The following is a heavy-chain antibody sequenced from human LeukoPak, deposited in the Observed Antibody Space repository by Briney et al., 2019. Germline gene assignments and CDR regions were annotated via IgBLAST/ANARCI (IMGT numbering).Heavy chain of an antibody. V-gene: IGHV3-23*01. CDR2: ISGSGGST. CDR1: GFTFSSYA. Sequence: PGGSLRLSCAASGFTFSSYAMSWVRQAPGKGLEWVSAISGSGGSTYYADSVKGRVTISRDNSKNTLYLQMNSLRAEDTAVYYCAKGKGRGHIVVVPAAIKYYYMDVWGKGTTVTVSS. J-gene: IGHJ6*03. CDR3: AKGKGRGHIVVVPAAIKYYYMDV. D-gene: IGHD2-2*01.